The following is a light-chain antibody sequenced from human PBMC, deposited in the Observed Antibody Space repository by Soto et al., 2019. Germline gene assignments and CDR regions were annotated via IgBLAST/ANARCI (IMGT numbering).Light chain of an antibody. CDR2: EAS. V-gene: IGKV3D-20*02. J-gene: IGKJ1*01. Sequence: EIGWAQCRGTVSLSAGERATLSCRTSQSVSSNTFAWYQQRPGQAPRLLIYEASTRATGIPDRFSGSGSGRHSTLTISSLEPEDFAVYSCQHSSNLLWTFGQGTKVDIK. CDR3: QHSSNLLWT. CDR1: QSVSSNT.